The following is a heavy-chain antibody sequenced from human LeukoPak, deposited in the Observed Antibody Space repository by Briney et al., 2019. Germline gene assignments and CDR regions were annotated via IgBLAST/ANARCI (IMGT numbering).Heavy chain of an antibody. J-gene: IGHJ4*02. D-gene: IGHD2-15*01. Sequence: PSETLSLTCTVSGGSISSSSYYWGWIRQPPGKGLEWIGSIYYSGSTYYNPSLKSRVTISVDTSKNQFSLKLSSVTAADTAVYYCARDQRYCSGVSCYSGGPGYWGQGTLVTVSS. CDR3: ARDQRYCSGVSCYSGGPGY. CDR1: GGSISSSSYY. CDR2: IYYSGST. V-gene: IGHV4-39*07.